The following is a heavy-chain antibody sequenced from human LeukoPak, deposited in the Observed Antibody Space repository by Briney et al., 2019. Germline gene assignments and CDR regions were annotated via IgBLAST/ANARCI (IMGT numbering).Heavy chain of an antibody. CDR2: ISGSGGST. V-gene: IGHV3-23*01. J-gene: IGHJ5*02. D-gene: IGHD3-9*01. Sequence: PGGSLRLSCAASGFTFSDYYMSWIRQAPGKGLEWVSAISGSGGSTYYADSVKGRFTISRDNSKNTLYLQMNSLRAEDTAVYYCAKTQAYYDISTGYYFPQQNSPFDPWGQGTLVTVSS. CDR1: GFTFSDYY. CDR3: AKTQAYYDISTGYYFPQQNSPFDP.